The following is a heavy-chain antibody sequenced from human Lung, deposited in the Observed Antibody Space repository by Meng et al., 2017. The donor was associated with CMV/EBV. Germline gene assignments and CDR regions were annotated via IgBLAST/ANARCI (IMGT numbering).Heavy chain of an antibody. D-gene: IGHD3-10*01. Sequence: GGSXRLXXAASGSTFSSYDMHWVRQAPGKGLEWVSSIDNGGDTYYSGSVKGRFTISREDVKNSLYLQMNSLRAGDTAVYYCARGSSWFGESADAFDIWGQGXVVTVSS. CDR1: GSTFSSYD. J-gene: IGHJ3*02. CDR2: IDNGGDT. V-gene: IGHV3-13*01. CDR3: ARGSSWFGESADAFDI.